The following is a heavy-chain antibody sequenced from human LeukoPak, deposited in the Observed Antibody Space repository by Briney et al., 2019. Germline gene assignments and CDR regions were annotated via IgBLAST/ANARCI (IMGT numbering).Heavy chain of an antibody. CDR1: GFTFSSYW. D-gene: IGHD7-27*01. V-gene: IGHV3-7*01. Sequence: GGSLRLSCVASGFTFSSYWMTWVRQAPGKGLEWVANIKTDGSLTYYVDSVKGRFTISRGNAKNSLYLQMNSLRAEDTAVYYCARDLNWETYWGQGTLVSVSS. J-gene: IGHJ4*02. CDR2: IKTDGSLT. CDR3: ARDLNWETY.